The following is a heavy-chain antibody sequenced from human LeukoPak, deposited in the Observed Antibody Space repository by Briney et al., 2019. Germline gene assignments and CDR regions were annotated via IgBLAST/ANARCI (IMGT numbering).Heavy chain of an antibody. CDR1: GYTFTSYY. J-gene: IGHJ4*02. D-gene: IGHD3-3*01. V-gene: IGHV1-46*01. Sequence: ASVKVSCKASGYTFTSYYMYWVRQAPGQGLEWMGIINPSGGSTSYAQKFQGRVTMTRDTSTSTVYMELSSLRSEDTAVYYCARSPIRFLEWLLFPFFDYWGQGTPVTVSS. CDR3: ARSPIRFLEWLLFPFFDY. CDR2: INPSGGST.